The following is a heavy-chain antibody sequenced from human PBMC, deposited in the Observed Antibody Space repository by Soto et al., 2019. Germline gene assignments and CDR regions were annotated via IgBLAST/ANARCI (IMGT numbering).Heavy chain of an antibody. D-gene: IGHD6-19*01. CDR2: ISSSSSYI. J-gene: IGHJ4*02. CDR3: ARDDGGRGWSPDY. V-gene: IGHV3-21*01. Sequence: EVQLVESGGGLVKPGASLRLSCAASGFTFSSYSMNWVRKPPGTGLEWVSSISSSSSYIYYADSVKGRFTISRDNAKNSLYLQSHSLRAEATAVYYCARDDGGRGWSPDYWGQGTLVTVSS. CDR1: GFTFSSYS.